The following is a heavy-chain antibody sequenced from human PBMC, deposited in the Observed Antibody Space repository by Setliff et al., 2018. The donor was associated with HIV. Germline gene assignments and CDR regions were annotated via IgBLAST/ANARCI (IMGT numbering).Heavy chain of an antibody. CDR3: ARATATWLVDN. J-gene: IGHJ4*02. CDR1: GYSISSGYY. CDR2: IYYRGGT. V-gene: IGHV4-61*01. Sequence: ASETLSLTCIVSGYSISSGYYWSWIRQPPGKGLEWIGYIYYRGGTNYNPSLKSRLTISVDAAKNQFSLKLSSVTTADTAVYYCARATATWLVDNWGQGTLVTVSS. D-gene: IGHD2-15*01.